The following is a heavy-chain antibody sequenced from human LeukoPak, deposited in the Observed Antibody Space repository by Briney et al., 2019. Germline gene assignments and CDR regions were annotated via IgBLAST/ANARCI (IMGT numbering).Heavy chain of an antibody. D-gene: IGHD6-19*01. Sequence: GGSLRLSCAASGFTVSNNYLRWVRQAPGKGLEWVSLIYSGGSTYYADSVKGRFTISRDNAKKSLYLQMNSLRAEDTAVYYCARGSAVHYFDYWGQGTLVTVSS. J-gene: IGHJ4*02. CDR2: IYSGGST. CDR1: GFTVSNNY. V-gene: IGHV3-53*01. CDR3: ARGSAVHYFDY.